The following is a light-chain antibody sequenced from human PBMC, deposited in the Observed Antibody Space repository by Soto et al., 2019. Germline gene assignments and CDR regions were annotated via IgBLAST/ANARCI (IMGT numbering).Light chain of an antibody. CDR1: QDITTY. Sequence: IPMAHPPPSPAASVGDKINITCQASQDITTYLNWFQQKPGKAPKLLIYDASKLETGVPSRFSGSGSGTGFTFTICSLRPEDIATYYCQQYDNIPITFGQGTRLEIK. V-gene: IGKV1-33*01. CDR3: QQYDNIPIT. J-gene: IGKJ5*01. CDR2: DAS.